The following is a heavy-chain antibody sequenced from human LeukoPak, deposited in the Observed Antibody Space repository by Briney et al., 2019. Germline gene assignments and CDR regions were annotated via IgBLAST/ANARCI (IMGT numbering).Heavy chain of an antibody. CDR1: GFTVSSNY. Sequence: GGSLRLSCAASGFTVSSNYMSWVRQAPGKGLEWVSVIYSGGSTYYADSVKGRFTISRDNSKNTLYLQMNSLRAEDTAVYYCAKGSKEVLFTRDHYMDVWGKGTTVTISS. CDR2: IYSGGST. D-gene: IGHD3-3*01. V-gene: IGHV3-66*01. CDR3: AKGSKEVLFTRDHYMDV. J-gene: IGHJ6*03.